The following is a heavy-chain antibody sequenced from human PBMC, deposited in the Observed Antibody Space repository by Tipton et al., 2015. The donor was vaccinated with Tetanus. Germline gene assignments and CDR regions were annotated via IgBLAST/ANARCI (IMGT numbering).Heavy chain of an antibody. CDR3: ARPGGSSWYTHYLDY. J-gene: IGHJ4*02. CDR2: IYYSGST. CDR1: GGSISGSSYF. V-gene: IGHV4-39*01. D-gene: IGHD6-13*01. Sequence: TLSLTCTVSGGSISGSSYFWGWIRQPPGKGLEWIGSIYYSGSTYYNPSLKSRVTISVDTSKNQFSLKLSSVTAADTAVYYCARPGGSSWYTHYLDYWGQGTLVTVSS.